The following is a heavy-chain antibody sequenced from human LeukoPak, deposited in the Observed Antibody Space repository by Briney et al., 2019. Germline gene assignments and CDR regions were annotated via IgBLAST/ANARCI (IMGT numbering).Heavy chain of an antibody. CDR2: INTNTGNP. CDR1: RYTLTSYA. J-gene: IGHJ4*02. V-gene: IGHV7-4-1*02. Sequence: ASVKVSCKASRYTLTSYAMNWVRQAPGLGLEWMGWINTNTGNPTYAQGFTGRFVFSLDTSVSTAYLQISRLKAEDTAVYYCARGVRVIDYWGQGTLVTVSS. CDR3: ARGVRVIDY. D-gene: IGHD1-1*01.